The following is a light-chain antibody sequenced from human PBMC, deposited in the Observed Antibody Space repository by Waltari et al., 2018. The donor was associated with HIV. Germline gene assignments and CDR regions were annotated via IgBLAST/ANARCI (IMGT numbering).Light chain of an antibody. Sequence: QSALTQPASVSGSPGQSITISCTGTSSDVGRYNLVSWYQQYPGKAPKLMIYEVSKRPSVVSNRFSGSKSGNTASLTISGLQAEDEADYYCCSYAATSTFVFGTGTKVTVL. CDR2: EVS. J-gene: IGLJ1*01. CDR1: SSDVGRYNL. CDR3: CSYAATSTFV. V-gene: IGLV2-23*02.